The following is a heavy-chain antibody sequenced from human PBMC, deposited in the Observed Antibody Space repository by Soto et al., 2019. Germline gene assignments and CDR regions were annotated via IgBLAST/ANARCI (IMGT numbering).Heavy chain of an antibody. D-gene: IGHD2-8*01. Sequence: ASVKVSCKASGYTFNNYHMQWMRKAPGQGLEYMGLINPKDGSTRYTQKFQGRVTMTRDMSTSTLYLDLSSLTSEDTAVYYCAPLGYCTNVVCYGPFYGMDAWGQGTTVTVSS. CDR1: GYTFNNYH. CDR2: INPKDGST. J-gene: IGHJ6*01. V-gene: IGHV1-46*02. CDR3: APLGYCTNVVCYGPFYGMDA.